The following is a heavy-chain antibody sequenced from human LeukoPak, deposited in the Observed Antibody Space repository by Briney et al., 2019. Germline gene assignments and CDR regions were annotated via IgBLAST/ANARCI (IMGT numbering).Heavy chain of an antibody. D-gene: IGHD5-24*01. CDR2: VSAANNP. Sequence: ASVKVSCKTSGYIFTPHHVHWMRQAPGQGLELLGWVSAANNPEYSQKFQGRVVITRDASATTSYLELNSLRSEDTAVYYCAMSVEMPPIPSFDYWGQGTLVTVSS. CDR3: AMSVEMPPIPSFDY. CDR1: GYIFTPHH. V-gene: IGHV1-3*01. J-gene: IGHJ4*02.